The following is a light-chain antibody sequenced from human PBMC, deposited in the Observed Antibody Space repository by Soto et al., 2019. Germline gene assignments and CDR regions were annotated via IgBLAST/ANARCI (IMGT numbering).Light chain of an antibody. V-gene: IGKV1-33*01. J-gene: IGKJ4*01. Sequence: DIQMTQSPSSLSASVGDRVTITCQASQDISIYLNWYQQKPGKAPKFLIYDASNLETGVPSRFSGTGSGTHFTFTISSLQPEDIATYYCQQYDNLPLTFGGGTKVDIK. CDR3: QQYDNLPLT. CDR1: QDISIY. CDR2: DAS.